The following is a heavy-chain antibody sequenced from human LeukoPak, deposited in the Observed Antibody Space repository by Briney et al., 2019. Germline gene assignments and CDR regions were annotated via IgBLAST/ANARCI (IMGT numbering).Heavy chain of an antibody. CDR2: IYHSGST. CDR1: GGFISSGGYS. V-gene: IGHV4-30-2*01. CDR3: ARGGSSVQDFDY. D-gene: IGHD1-26*01. J-gene: IGHJ4*02. Sequence: SETLSLTCAVSGGFISSGGYSWSWIRQPPGKGLEWIGYIYHSGSTYYNPSLKSRVTISVDRSKNQFSLKLSSVTAADTAVYYCARGGSSVQDFDYWGQGTLVTVSS.